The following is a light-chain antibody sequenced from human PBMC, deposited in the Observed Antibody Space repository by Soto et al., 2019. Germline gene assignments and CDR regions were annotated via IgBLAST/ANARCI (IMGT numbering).Light chain of an antibody. J-gene: IGKJ2*01. CDR2: GAS. CDR1: QSVSSSY. V-gene: IGKV3-20*01. CDR3: QQYDSSPHT. Sequence: EIVLTQSPGTLSLSPGERATLSCRASQSVSSSYLAWYQHKPGQAPRLLIYGASSRATGIPDMFIGSGSGTDFTLTISRREPEDFAVYYGQQYDSSPHTFGQGTKLEIK.